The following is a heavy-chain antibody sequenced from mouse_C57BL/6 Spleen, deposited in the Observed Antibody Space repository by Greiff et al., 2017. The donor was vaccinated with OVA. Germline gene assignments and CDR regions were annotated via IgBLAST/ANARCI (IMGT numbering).Heavy chain of an antibody. J-gene: IGHJ4*01. D-gene: IGHD2-4*01. V-gene: IGHV5-4*01. CDR1: GFTFSSYA. Sequence: EVQLVESGGGLVKPGGSLKLSCAASGFTFSSYAMSWVRQTPEKRLEWVATISDGGSYTYYPDNVKGRFTISRDNAKNNLYLQMSHLKSEDTAMYYCARDDFRTYAMDYWGQGTSVTVSS. CDR2: ISDGGSYT. CDR3: ARDDFRTYAMDY.